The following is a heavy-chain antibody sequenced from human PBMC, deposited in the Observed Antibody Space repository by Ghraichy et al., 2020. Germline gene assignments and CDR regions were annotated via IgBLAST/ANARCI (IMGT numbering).Heavy chain of an antibody. V-gene: IGHV2-26*01. Sequence: SGPTLVKPTETLTLTCTVSGFSLSNARMGVSWIRQPPGKALEWLAHIFSNDEKSYSTSLKSRLTISKDTSKSQVVLTMTNMDPVDTATYYCARTDYDFWSGYYGNWGQGTLVTVSS. CDR2: IFSNDEK. CDR3: ARTDYDFWSGYYGN. J-gene: IGHJ4*02. D-gene: IGHD3-3*01. CDR1: GFSLSNARMG.